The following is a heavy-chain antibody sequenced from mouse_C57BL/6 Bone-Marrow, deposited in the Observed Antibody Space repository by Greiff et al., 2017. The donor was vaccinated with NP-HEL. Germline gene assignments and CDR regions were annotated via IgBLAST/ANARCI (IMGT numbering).Heavy chain of an antibody. V-gene: IGHV1-72*01. D-gene: IGHD1-1*01. CDR3: AGYYYGSSSIDY. CDR2: IDPNSGGT. Sequence: QVQLKQSGAELVKPGASVKLSCKASGYTFTSYLMHWVKQRPGRGLEWIGRIDPNSGGTKYNEKFKSKATLTVDKPSSTAYMQLHSLTSEDTAVYDGAGYYYGSSSIDYWGQGTTLTVSA. J-gene: IGHJ2*01. CDR1: GYTFTSYL.